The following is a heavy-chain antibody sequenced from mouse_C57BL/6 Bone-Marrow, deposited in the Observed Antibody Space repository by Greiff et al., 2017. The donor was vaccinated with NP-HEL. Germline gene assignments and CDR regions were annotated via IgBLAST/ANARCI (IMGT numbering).Heavy chain of an antibody. Sequence: EVKLMESGGGLVQPGGSLKLSCAASGFTFSDYYMYWVRQTPEKRLEWVAYISNGGGSTYYLDTVKGRFTISRDNAKNTLYLQMSRLKSEDTAMYYCARGYYGSSYDAMDYWGQGTSVTVSS. CDR2: ISNGGGST. V-gene: IGHV5-12*01. J-gene: IGHJ4*01. CDR1: GFTFSDYY. D-gene: IGHD1-1*01. CDR3: ARGYYGSSYDAMDY.